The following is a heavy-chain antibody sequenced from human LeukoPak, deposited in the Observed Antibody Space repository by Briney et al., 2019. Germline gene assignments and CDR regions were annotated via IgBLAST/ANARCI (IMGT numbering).Heavy chain of an antibody. Sequence: GGSLRLSCAASGFTFSSYAMGWVRQAPGKGLEWVSAISGSGGSTYYADSVKGRFTISRDNSKNTLYLQMNSLRAEDTAVYYCAKVEGYDSSGYFDYWGQGTLVTVSS. V-gene: IGHV3-23*01. CDR3: AKVEGYDSSGYFDY. D-gene: IGHD3-22*01. CDR2: ISGSGGST. CDR1: GFTFSSYA. J-gene: IGHJ4*02.